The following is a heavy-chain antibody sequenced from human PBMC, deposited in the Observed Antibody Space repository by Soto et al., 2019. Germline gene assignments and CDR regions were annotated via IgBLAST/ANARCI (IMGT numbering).Heavy chain of an antibody. CDR2: INSDGNTI. J-gene: IGHJ2*01. CDR3: ARVGTGSWYFDL. CDR1: GFTFSYYW. D-gene: IGHD1-1*01. Sequence: EVQLVESGGGLVQPGGSLRLSCAASGFTFSYYWMHWVRQAPGKGLVWVSRINSDGNTISYVDSVKGRFTISRDNAKNTLYLQMNNLSADDTAVYYCARVGTGSWYFDLWGRGTLVTVSS. V-gene: IGHV3-74*01.